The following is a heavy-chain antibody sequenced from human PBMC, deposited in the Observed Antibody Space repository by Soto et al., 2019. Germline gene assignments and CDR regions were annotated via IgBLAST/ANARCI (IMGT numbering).Heavy chain of an antibody. CDR1: GYTFTGYY. CDR2: IDPTSGDT. Sequence: ASVKVSWKSSGYTFTGYYIHWVRQAPGQGLEWMGWIDPTSGDTHYAQKFQGRVTMTRDTSISTAYMDLSRLRFDDTAVYYCAIIYLGISPLDFVYCGQAPMVSVYS. J-gene: IGHJ4*02. V-gene: IGHV1-2*02. CDR3: AIIYLGISPLDFVY. D-gene: IGHD7-27*01.